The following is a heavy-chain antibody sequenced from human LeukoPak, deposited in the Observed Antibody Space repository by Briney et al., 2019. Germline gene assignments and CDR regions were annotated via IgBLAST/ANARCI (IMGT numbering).Heavy chain of an antibody. CDR1: GFTFSSYS. Sequence: PGGSLRLSCAASGFTFSSYSMNWVRQAPGKGLEWVSYISYDGGNKYYADSVKGRFTISRDNSKKTLYLQMNSLRGDDTGMYFCAKDSSSSNYYYGLDVWGQGTTVTVSS. V-gene: IGHV3-30*18. J-gene: IGHJ6*02. D-gene: IGHD6-13*01. CDR2: ISYDGGNK. CDR3: AKDSSSSNYYYGLDV.